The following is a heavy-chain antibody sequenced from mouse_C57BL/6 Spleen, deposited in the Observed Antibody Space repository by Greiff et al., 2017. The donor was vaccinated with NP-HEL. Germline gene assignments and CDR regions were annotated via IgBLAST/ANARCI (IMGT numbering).Heavy chain of an antibody. J-gene: IGHJ1*03. CDR3: ARRYYGSSLSYWYFDV. V-gene: IGHV14-2*01. D-gene: IGHD1-1*01. CDR1: GFNIKDYY. Sequence: EVMLVESGAELVKPGASVKLSCTASGFNIKDYYMHWVKQRTEQGLEWIGRIDPEDGETKYAPKFQGKATIPADTSSNTAYLQLSSLTSEDTAVYYCARRYYGSSLSYWYFDVWGTGTTVTVSS. CDR2: IDPEDGET.